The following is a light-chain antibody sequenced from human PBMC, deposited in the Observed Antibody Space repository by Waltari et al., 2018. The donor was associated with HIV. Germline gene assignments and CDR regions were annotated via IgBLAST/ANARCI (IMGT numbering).Light chain of an antibody. J-gene: IGKJ2*02. CDR3: QQYFTTPWT. CDR1: QSVLYNSNNKNY. V-gene: IGKV4-1*01. CDR2: WAS. Sequence: DIVMSQSLDSLAVSLGERATINCKSSQSVLYNSNNKNYLAWYQQKPGQPPHLLIYWASTRESGVPGRFSGSGSGTDFTLTISSLQAEDVAVYYCQQYFTTPWTFGQGTKLEIK.